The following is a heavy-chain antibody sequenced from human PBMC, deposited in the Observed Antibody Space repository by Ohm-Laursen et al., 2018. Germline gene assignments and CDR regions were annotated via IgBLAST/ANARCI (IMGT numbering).Heavy chain of an antibody. CDR3: ARDARDALRLLEIDY. J-gene: IGHJ4*02. D-gene: IGHD3-3*01. V-gene: IGHV3-23*01. CDR2: ISGSSGSTI. CDR1: GFTFSSYA. Sequence: SLRLSCAASGFTFSSYAMSWVRQAPGKGLGWVSAISGSSGSTIYYADSVKGRFTISRDNARNSVYLEMSSLRADDTAVYYCARDARDALRLLEIDYWGQGTLVTVSS.